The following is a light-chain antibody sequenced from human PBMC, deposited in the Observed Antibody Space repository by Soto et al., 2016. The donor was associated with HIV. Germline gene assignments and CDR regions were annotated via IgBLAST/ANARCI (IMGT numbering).Light chain of an antibody. CDR2: GVS. CDR3: QHYNSYPRA. Sequence: DIQMTQSPSSLSASVGDSVTITCRASQGINTYIAWFQQKFGKAPKSLIYGVSSLQSGVPSKFSGNGSETDFTLTINNLQPEDSATYYCQHYNSYPRAFGQGQRWKS. J-gene: IGKJ1*01. V-gene: IGKV1-16*02. CDR1: QGINTY.